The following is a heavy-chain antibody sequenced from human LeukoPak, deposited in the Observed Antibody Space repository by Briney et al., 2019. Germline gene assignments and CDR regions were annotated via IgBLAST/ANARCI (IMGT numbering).Heavy chain of an antibody. CDR3: TRDHGSYCFDY. CDR1: GFPFSSYW. D-gene: IGHD1-26*01. J-gene: IGHJ4*02. CDR2: INEDGSEK. V-gene: IGHV3-7*01. Sequence: PGGSLRLSCVASGFPFSSYWTSWVRQAPGKGLEWVANINEDGSEKYYVDSVKGRFTISRDNAKNSLYLQMNSLRAEDTAVYYCTRDHGSYCFDYWGQETLVTVSS.